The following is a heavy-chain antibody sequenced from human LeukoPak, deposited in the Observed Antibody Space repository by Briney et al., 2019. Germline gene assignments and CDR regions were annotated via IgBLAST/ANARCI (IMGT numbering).Heavy chain of an antibody. D-gene: IGHD3-3*01. CDR2: INHSGST. V-gene: IGHV4-34*01. CDR1: GGSFSGYY. CDR3: ARGPYYDFWSGYPSHYFDY. Sequence: SSETLSLTCAVYGGSFSGYYWSWIRQPPGKGLEWIGEINHSGSTNYNPSLKSRVTISVDTSKNQFSLKLSSVTAADTAVYYCARGPYYDFWSGYPSHYFDYWGQGTLVTVCS. J-gene: IGHJ4*02.